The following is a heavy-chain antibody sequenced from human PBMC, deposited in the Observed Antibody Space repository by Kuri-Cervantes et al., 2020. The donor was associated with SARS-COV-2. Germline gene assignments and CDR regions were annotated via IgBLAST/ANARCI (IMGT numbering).Heavy chain of an antibody. CDR1: GFNFGKYA. CDR2: IRSKAYGGTT. J-gene: IGHJ4*02. CDR3: TQYCSGGSCYDY. D-gene: IGHD2-15*01. Sequence: GESLKISCTASGFNFGKYAMSWVRQAPGKGLEWVGFIRSKAYGGTTEYAASVKGKFTISRDDSKSIAYLQMNSLKTEDTAVYYCTQYCSGGSCYDYWGQGTLVTVSS. V-gene: IGHV3-49*04.